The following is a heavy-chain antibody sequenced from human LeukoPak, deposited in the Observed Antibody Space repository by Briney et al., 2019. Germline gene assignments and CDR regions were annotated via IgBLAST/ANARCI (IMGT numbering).Heavy chain of an antibody. CDR3: ARSGPAARTHYYYMDV. Sequence: GGSLRLSCAASGFTFSSSSMNWVCQSPGKGLEWVSSVSSGSSYIYYADSVKGRFTISRDNAKNSLYLQMNSLRAEDTAVYYCARSGPAARTHYYYMDVWGKGTTVTVSS. D-gene: IGHD6-13*01. V-gene: IGHV3-21*01. CDR1: GFTFSSSS. CDR2: VSSGSSYI. J-gene: IGHJ6*03.